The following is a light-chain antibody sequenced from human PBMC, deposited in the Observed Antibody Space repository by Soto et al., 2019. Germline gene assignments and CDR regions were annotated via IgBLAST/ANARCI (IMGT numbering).Light chain of an antibody. CDR2: AAS. V-gene: IGKV1-39*01. J-gene: IGKJ1*01. Sequence: DIQMTQSPSSLSASVGDRVAITCRASQRISSYLNWDQQKPGKAPKLLIYAASSLQSGVPSRFSGSGSGTAFTLTISSLRTEDFATYYCQQSYRTPLAFGQGTMVELK. CDR1: QRISSY. CDR3: QQSYRTPLA.